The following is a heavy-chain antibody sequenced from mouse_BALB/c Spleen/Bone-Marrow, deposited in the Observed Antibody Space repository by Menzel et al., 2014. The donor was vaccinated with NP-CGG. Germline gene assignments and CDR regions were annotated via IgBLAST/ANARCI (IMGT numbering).Heavy chain of an antibody. V-gene: IGHV5-17*02. CDR3: TRGGNWEDFDY. Sequence: DVKLVESGGGLVQPGGSRKLSCAAPGFTFSSFGMHWVRQAPEKGLEWVAYISSGSSPIFYADTVKGRFTISRDNPKNTLFLQMTSLRSEDTAMYYCTRGGNWEDFDYWGQGTTLTVSS. D-gene: IGHD4-1*01. CDR1: GFTFSSFG. J-gene: IGHJ2*01. CDR2: ISSGSSPI.